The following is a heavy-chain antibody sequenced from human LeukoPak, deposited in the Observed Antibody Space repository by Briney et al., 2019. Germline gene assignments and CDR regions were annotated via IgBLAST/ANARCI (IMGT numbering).Heavy chain of an antibody. CDR1: GFTFSNYA. J-gene: IGHJ4*02. Sequence: SGGSLRLSCAASGFTFSNYAMTWVRQAPGKGLEWVSAISGSDGSTYYSDSVKGRFTISRDNAKNSLYLQMNSLRAEDTAVYYCARDLRTYYYDSSGYYYEGAFDYWGQGTLVTVSS. D-gene: IGHD3-22*01. CDR3: ARDLRTYYYDSSGYYYEGAFDY. CDR2: ISGSDGST. V-gene: IGHV3-23*01.